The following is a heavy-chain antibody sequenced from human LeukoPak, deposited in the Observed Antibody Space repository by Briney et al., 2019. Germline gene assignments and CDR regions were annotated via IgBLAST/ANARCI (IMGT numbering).Heavy chain of an antibody. V-gene: IGHV3-9*01. D-gene: IGHD2-15*01. CDR1: GFTFDDYA. Sequence: PGGSLRLSCAASGFTFDDYAMHWVRQAPGKGLEWVSGISWNSGSIGYADSVKGRFTISRDDAKNSLYLQMNSLRAEDTALYYCAKGTELLVVAELTYYFDYWGQGTLVTVSS. CDR2: ISWNSGSI. CDR3: AKGTELLVVAELTYYFDY. J-gene: IGHJ4*02.